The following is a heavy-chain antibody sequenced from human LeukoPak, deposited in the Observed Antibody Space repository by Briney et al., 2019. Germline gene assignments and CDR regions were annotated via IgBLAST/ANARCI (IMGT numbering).Heavy chain of an antibody. CDR1: GFTFSRYA. Sequence: PGGSLRLSCSASGFTFSRYAMHWVRQAPGKGLEYVSGISSKGGSTYYADSVKDRFTISRDNSKNTLYLQMSSLRAEDTAFYYCVKIREGYWGQGTLVTVSS. CDR2: ISSKGGST. V-gene: IGHV3-64D*06. CDR3: VKIREGY. J-gene: IGHJ4*02.